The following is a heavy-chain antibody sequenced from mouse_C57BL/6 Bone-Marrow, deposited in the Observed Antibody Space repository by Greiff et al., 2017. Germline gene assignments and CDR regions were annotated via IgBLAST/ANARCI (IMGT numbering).Heavy chain of an antibody. Sequence: EVQLQQSGAELVRPGASVKLSCTASGFNIKDDYMHWVKQRPEQGLEWIGWIDPENGDTAYASKFQGKATITADTSSNTAYLQLSSLTSEDTAVYYCTPYYGLDYWGQGTTLTVAS. J-gene: IGHJ2*01. CDR3: TPYYGLDY. CDR2: IDPENGDT. CDR1: GFNIKDDY. D-gene: IGHD1-1*01. V-gene: IGHV14-4*01.